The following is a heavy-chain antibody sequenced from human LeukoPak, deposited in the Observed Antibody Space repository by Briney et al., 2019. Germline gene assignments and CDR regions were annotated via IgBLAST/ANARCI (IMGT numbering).Heavy chain of an antibody. CDR2: ISAYNGNT. D-gene: IGHD2-21*02. CDR1: GYTFTSYG. Sequence: ASVKVSCKASGYTFTSYGISWVRQAPGQGLEWMGWISAYNGNTNYAQKLQGRVTMTTDTSTSTAYMELRSLRSDDTAVYYCARYCGGDCSYAFDIWGQGTMVTVSS. CDR3: ARYCGGDCSYAFDI. V-gene: IGHV1-18*01. J-gene: IGHJ3*02.